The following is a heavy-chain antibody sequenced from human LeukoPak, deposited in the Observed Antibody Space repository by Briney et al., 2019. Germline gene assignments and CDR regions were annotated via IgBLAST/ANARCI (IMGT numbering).Heavy chain of an antibody. J-gene: IGHJ4*02. CDR3: AKDPGGSYYLGYFDY. CDR2: ISYDGSNK. Sequence: PGGSLRLSCAASGFTFSSYGMHWVRQAPGKGLEWVAVISYDGSNKYYADSVEGRFTISRDNSKNTLYLQMNSLRAEDTAVYYCAKDPGGSYYLGYFDYWGQGTLVTVSS. CDR1: GFTFSSYG. V-gene: IGHV3-30*18. D-gene: IGHD1-26*01.